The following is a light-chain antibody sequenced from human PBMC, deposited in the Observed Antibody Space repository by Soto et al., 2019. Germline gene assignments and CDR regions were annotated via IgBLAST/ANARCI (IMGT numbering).Light chain of an antibody. CDR1: QSVSTN. Sequence: EMVLTQSPATLSVSPGERATISCWASQSVSTNLAWYQQKPGQAPRLLIYSASTTATGIPARFSGRGSGTEFTLTISSLQSDDAAVYDCQQYHMWALTFGGGNKVEIK. CDR2: SAS. V-gene: IGKV3-15*01. CDR3: QQYHMWALT. J-gene: IGKJ4*01.